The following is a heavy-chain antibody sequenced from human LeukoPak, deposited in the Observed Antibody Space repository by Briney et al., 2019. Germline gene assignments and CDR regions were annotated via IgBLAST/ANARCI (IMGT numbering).Heavy chain of an antibody. CDR3: ARDYCSDGSCYLGYYYYYGMDV. CDR1: GGTFSSYA. Sequence: SVKVSCKASGGTFSSYAISWVRQAPGQGLEWMGGIIPIFGTANYAQKFQGRVTITADESTSTAYMELSSLRSEDTAVYYCARDYCSDGSCYLGYYYYYGMDVWGQGTTVTVSS. V-gene: IGHV1-69*13. J-gene: IGHJ6*02. CDR2: IIPIFGTA. D-gene: IGHD2-15*01.